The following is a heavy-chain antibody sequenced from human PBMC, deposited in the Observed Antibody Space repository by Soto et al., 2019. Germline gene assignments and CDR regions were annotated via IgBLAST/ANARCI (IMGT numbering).Heavy chain of an antibody. J-gene: IGHJ4*02. CDR3: TTDIVVVPAGPEIYFDY. Sequence: GGSLRLSCAASGFTFSNAWMNWVRQAPGKGLEWVGRIKSKTDGGTTDYAEPVKGRFTISRDDSKNTLYLQMNSLKTEDTAVYYCTTDIVVVPAGPEIYFDYWGQGTLVTVSS. D-gene: IGHD2-2*01. V-gene: IGHV3-15*07. CDR1: GFTFSNAW. CDR2: IKSKTDGGTT.